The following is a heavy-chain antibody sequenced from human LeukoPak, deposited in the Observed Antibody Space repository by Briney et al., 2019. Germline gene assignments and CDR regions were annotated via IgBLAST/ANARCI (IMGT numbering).Heavy chain of an antibody. CDR3: ARGSGYSYGPGVDY. CDR2: INPNSGGT. D-gene: IGHD5-18*01. Sequence: ASVKVSCRASGYTFTGYYMHWVRQAPGQGLEWMGWINPNSGGTNYAQKFQGRVTMTRDTSISTAYMELSRLRSDDTAVYYCARGSGYSYGPGVDYWGQGTLVTVSS. V-gene: IGHV1-2*02. J-gene: IGHJ4*02. CDR1: GYTFTGYY.